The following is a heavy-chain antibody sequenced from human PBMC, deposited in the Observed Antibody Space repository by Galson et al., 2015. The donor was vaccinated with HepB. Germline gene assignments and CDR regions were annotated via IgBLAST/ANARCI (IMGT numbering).Heavy chain of an antibody. Sequence: SLRLSCAVSEFTFVDYAMYCVRQAPGKGLEWVSGISWNSVSMGYADSVKGRFTISRDNAKNSLYLQMNGLEPEDTAFYYCAKDIGRNHGGFDYWGQGTLVTVSS. D-gene: IGHD1-14*01. CDR3: AKDIGRNHGGFDY. CDR1: EFTFVDYA. V-gene: IGHV3-9*01. CDR2: ISWNSVSM. J-gene: IGHJ4*02.